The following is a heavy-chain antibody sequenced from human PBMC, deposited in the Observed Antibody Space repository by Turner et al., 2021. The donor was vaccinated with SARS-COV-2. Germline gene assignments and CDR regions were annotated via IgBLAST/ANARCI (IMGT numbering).Heavy chain of an antibody. D-gene: IGHD2-2*01. CDR1: GGTSITYV. Sequence: QVQLVQSGAEVKKPGSSVKVSCKASGGTSITYVISWVRQAPGQGLELMGGIIPIFGATHYAQKFQGRVTLTVDKSTHTAYMELKSLTFADTAIYYCARESLVGSSPHVWGQGTLVTVS. CDR3: ARESLVGSSPHV. J-gene: IGHJ4*02. CDR2: IIPIFGAT. V-gene: IGHV1-69*06.